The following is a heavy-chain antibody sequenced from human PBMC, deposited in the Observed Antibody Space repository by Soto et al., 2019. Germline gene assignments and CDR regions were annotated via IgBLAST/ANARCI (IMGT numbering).Heavy chain of an antibody. CDR2: IYSSGST. CDR3: ATRPLLPGAP. D-gene: IGHD3-22*01. CDR1: GFTFSSND. J-gene: IGHJ3*01. V-gene: IGHV3-53*01. Sequence: EVQLVESGGGLIQPGGSLRLSCAASGFTFSSNDMNWVRQAPGKGLEWGSLIYSSGSTSYADSVTGRFTISRDNSKNTLYLQMSSLRAEDTAVYYCATRPLLPGAPWGQGTMVTVSS.